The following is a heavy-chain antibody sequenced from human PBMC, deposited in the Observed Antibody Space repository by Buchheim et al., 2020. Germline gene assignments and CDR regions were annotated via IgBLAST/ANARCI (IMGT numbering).Heavy chain of an antibody. CDR1: GFTFKNSW. CDR3: VRAISTSGAY. Sequence: EVQVVESGGGLVQPGGSLRLSCEASGFTFKNSWMNWVRQAPGKGLEWVANVDEDGGGKYYVDSVKGRFTISRDNVQNSLYLQMDSLRAEDTAMYYCVRAISTSGAYWGQGT. V-gene: IGHV3-7*04. CDR2: VDEDGGGK. D-gene: IGHD3-10*01. J-gene: IGHJ4*02.